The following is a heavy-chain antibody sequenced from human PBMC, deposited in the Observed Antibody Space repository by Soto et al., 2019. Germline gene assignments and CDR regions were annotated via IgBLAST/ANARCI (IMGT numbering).Heavy chain of an antibody. CDR2: IWYDGSNK. CDR3: ARESYGDYAYYFDY. J-gene: IGHJ4*02. D-gene: IGHD4-17*01. CDR1: GFTFSSYD. V-gene: IGHV3-33*01. Sequence: QVQLVESGGGVVQPGRSLRLSCAASGFTFSSYDMHWVRQAPGKGLEWVAVIWYDGSNKYYADSVKGRFTISRDNSKNTLYLQMNSLRDEDTAVYYCARESYGDYAYYFDYWGQGTLVTVSS.